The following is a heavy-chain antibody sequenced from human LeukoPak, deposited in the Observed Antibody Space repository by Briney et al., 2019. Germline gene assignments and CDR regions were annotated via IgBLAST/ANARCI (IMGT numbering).Heavy chain of an antibody. Sequence: GASVKVSCKASGGTFSSYAISWVRQAPGQGLEWMGGIIPIFGTANYAQKFQGRVTITAGESTSTAYMELSSLRSEDTAVYYCASLAHIYCSSTSCYTDAFDIWGQGTMVTVSS. CDR2: IIPIFGTA. D-gene: IGHD2-2*02. V-gene: IGHV1-69*13. J-gene: IGHJ3*02. CDR1: GGTFSSYA. CDR3: ASLAHIYCSSTSCYTDAFDI.